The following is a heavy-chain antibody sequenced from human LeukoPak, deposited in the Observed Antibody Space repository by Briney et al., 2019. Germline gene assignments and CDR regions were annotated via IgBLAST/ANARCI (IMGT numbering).Heavy chain of an antibody. Sequence: PSETLSLTCTVSGDSINSGSFFWTWIRQSAGTGLEWIGRISTKESTNSNPTLKSRVTISADTSKNEFSLKLSSVTAADTAVYYCAREGATGTTSWFDPWGQGTLVTVSS. CDR1: GDSINSGSFF. CDR2: ISTKEST. CDR3: AREGATGTTSWFDP. D-gene: IGHD1-7*01. V-gene: IGHV4-61*02. J-gene: IGHJ5*02.